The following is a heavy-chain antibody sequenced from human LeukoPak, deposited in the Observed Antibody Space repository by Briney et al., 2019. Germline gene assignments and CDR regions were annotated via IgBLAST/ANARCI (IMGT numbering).Heavy chain of an antibody. D-gene: IGHD3-3*01. Sequence: GGSLRLSCAASGFTFSSYSMNWVRQAPGKGLEWVSSISSSSSYIYYADSVKGRFTISRDNAKNSLYLQMNSLRAEDTAVYYCARGHHHYDFWSGYTDYWGQGTLVTVSS. J-gene: IGHJ4*02. CDR2: ISSSSSYI. CDR1: GFTFSSYS. V-gene: IGHV3-21*01. CDR3: ARGHHHYDFWSGYTDY.